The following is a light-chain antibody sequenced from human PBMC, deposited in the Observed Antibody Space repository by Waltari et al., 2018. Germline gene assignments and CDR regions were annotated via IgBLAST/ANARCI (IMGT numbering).Light chain of an antibody. V-gene: IGLV1-51*02. Sequence: QSVLTQPPSVSAAPGQKVTISCSGRPSTIGGSDVFRYQQLPGTAPKLLLYETDGRPAGTPHRFSGSKSGTTATLGITGLQTGDEADYYCGTWDSSLGVWVFGGGTRLTVL. J-gene: IGLJ3*02. CDR2: ETD. CDR1: PSTIGGSD. CDR3: GTWDSSLGVWV.